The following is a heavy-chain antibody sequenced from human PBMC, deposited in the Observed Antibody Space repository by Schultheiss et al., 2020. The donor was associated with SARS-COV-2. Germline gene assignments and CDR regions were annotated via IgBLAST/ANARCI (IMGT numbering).Heavy chain of an antibody. Sequence: GSLRLSCTVSGGSVSSGSYYWSWIRQPPGKGLECIGYIYYSGSTNYNPSLKSRVTISVDTSKNQFSLKLSSVTAADTAVYYCARDRIYYDSSGYYSDAFDIWGQGKMVTVSS. CDR1: GGSVSSGSYY. J-gene: IGHJ3*02. CDR2: IYYSGST. D-gene: IGHD3-22*01. V-gene: IGHV4-61*01. CDR3: ARDRIYYDSSGYYSDAFDI.